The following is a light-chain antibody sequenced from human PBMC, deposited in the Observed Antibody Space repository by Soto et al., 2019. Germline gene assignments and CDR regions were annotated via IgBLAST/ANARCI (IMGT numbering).Light chain of an antibody. CDR1: SSDVGDYKF. J-gene: IGLJ2*01. CDR3: SSYAGNNNVV. CDR2: EVS. V-gene: IGLV2-8*01. Sequence: QSVLTQPPSASGSPGQSVTISCTGTSSDVGDYKFVSWYQQHPGKAPKLLIYEVSRRPSGVPDRFSGSKSGNTASLTVSGLQAEDEADYYCSSYAGNNNVVFGVWTKLTVL.